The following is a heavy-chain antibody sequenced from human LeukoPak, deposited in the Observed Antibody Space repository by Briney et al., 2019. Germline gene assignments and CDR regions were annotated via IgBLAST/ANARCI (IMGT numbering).Heavy chain of an antibody. V-gene: IGHV3-21*01. D-gene: IGHD6-13*01. J-gene: IGHJ4*02. Sequence: GGSLRLSCAASGFTFSSYWMSWVRQAPGKGLEWVSSISSRSSYIYYADSVKGRFTISRDNAKNSLYLQMNSLRAEDTAVYYCAISIAAAGTGFDYWGQGTLVTVSS. CDR2: ISSRSSYI. CDR3: AISIAAAGTGFDY. CDR1: GFTFSSYW.